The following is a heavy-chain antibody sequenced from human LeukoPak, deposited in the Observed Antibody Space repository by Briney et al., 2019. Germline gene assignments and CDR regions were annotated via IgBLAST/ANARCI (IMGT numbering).Heavy chain of an antibody. Sequence: ASVKVSCKASGYTFTSYAMHWVRQAPGQRLEWMGWINAGNGNTKYSQEFQGRVTITRDTSASTAYMELSSLRSEDMAVYYCARGRDYGDSNFDYWGQGTLVTVSS. D-gene: IGHD4-17*01. CDR1: GYTFTSYA. CDR2: INAGNGNT. V-gene: IGHV1-3*03. CDR3: ARGRDYGDSNFDY. J-gene: IGHJ4*02.